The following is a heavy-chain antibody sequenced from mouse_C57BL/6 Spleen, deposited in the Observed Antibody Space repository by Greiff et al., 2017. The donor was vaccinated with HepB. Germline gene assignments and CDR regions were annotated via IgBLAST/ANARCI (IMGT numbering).Heavy chain of an antibody. CDR2: ISSGGSYT. Sequence: DVKLVESGGDLVKPGGSLKLSCAASGFTFSSYGMSWVRQTPDKRLEWVATISSGGSYTYYPDSVKGRFTISRDNAKNTLYLQMSSLKSEDTTMYYCASIVTTGYYFDYWGQGTTLTVSS. CDR3: ASIVTTGYYFDY. V-gene: IGHV5-6*02. J-gene: IGHJ2*01. D-gene: IGHD2-5*01. CDR1: GFTFSSYG.